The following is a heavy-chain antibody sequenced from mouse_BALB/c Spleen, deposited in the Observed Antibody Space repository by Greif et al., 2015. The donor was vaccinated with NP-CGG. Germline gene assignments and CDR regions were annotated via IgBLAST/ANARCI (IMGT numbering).Heavy chain of an antibody. V-gene: IGHV5-6-5*01. CDR1: GFTFSSYA. J-gene: IGHJ4*01. Sequence: DVMLVESGGGLVKPGGSLKLSCAASGFTFSSYAMSWVRQTPEKRLEWVASISSGGSTYYPDSVKGRFTISRDNARNILYLQMSSLRSEDTAMYYCARWYAMDYWGQGTSVTVSS. CDR3: ARWYAMDY. CDR2: ISSGGST.